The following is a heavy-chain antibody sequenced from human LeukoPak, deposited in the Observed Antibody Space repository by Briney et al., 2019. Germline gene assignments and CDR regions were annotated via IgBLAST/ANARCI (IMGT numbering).Heavy chain of an antibody. V-gene: IGHV4-59*01. D-gene: IGHD2-2*01. J-gene: IGHJ5*02. CDR1: GGSISSYY. Sequence: SETLSLTCTVSGGSISSYYWSRIRQPPGKGLEWIGYIYYSGSTNYNPSLKSRVTISVDTSKNQFSLKLSSVTAADTAVYYCARDLLGRYCSSTSCHNWFDPWGQGTLVTVSS. CDR2: IYYSGST. CDR3: ARDLLGRYCSSTSCHNWFDP.